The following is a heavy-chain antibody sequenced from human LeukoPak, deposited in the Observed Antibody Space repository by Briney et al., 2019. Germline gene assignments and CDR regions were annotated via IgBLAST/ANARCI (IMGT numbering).Heavy chain of an antibody. V-gene: IGHV4-4*07. Sequence: SETLSLTCTVSGGSISSYYWSWIRQPAGKGLEWLGRIYTSGSTNYNPPLKSRVTMSVDTSKNQFSLKLSSVTAADTAVYYCARGHDYGAYVYAFDIWGQGTMVTVSS. CDR1: GGSISSYY. CDR2: IYTSGST. J-gene: IGHJ3*02. CDR3: ARGHDYGAYVYAFDI. D-gene: IGHD4-17*01.